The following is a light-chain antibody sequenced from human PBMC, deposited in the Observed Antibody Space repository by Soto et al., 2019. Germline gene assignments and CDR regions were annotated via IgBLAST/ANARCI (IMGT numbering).Light chain of an antibody. Sequence: EIVMTQSPATLSVSPGETATLSCRASQSVSTSLAWYQQKPGQAPRLLISGASTRATGVPARFSGSGSETEFTLTIISLQSEDFAVYYSQQYNNWWTFGQGTKVEIK. V-gene: IGKV3-15*01. CDR2: GAS. CDR3: QQYNNWWT. J-gene: IGKJ1*01. CDR1: QSVSTS.